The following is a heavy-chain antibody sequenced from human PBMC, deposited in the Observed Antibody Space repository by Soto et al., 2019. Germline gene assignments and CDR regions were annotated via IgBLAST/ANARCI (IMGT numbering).Heavy chain of an antibody. Sequence: GGSLRLSCSASGFTFSSYAMHWVRQAPGKGLEYVSAISSNGGSTYYADSVKDRFTISRDNSKNTLYLQMSSLRAEDTAVYYCVKVGVRCSGGSCYSGLYTMDVWGQGTTVTVSS. V-gene: IGHV3-64D*06. CDR3: VKVGVRCSGGSCYSGLYTMDV. J-gene: IGHJ6*02. CDR2: ISSNGGST. D-gene: IGHD2-15*01. CDR1: GFTFSSYA.